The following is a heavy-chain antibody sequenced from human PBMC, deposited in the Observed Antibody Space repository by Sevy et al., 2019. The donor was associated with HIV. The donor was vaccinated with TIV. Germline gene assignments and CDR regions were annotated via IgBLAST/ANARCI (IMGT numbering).Heavy chain of an antibody. Sequence: GGSLRLSCAASGFTFDDYAMHWVRQAPGKGLEWVSGISWNSGSIGYADSVKGRFTISRDNAKNSLYLQMNSLRAEDTALYYCAKDKLIVVAGGIFDYWGQGTLVTVSS. CDR2: ISWNSGSI. CDR1: GFTFDDYA. D-gene: IGHD6-19*01. V-gene: IGHV3-9*01. J-gene: IGHJ4*02. CDR3: AKDKLIVVAGGIFDY.